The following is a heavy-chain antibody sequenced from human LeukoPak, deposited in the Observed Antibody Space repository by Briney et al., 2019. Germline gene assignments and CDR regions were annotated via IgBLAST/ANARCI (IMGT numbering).Heavy chain of an antibody. Sequence: SVKVSCKASGGTFSSYAISWVRQAPGQGLEGMGRIIPILGIANYAQKFQGRVTITADKSTSTAYMELSSLRSEDTAVYYCARGSQWSRYLDYWGQGTLVTVSS. CDR1: GGTFSSYA. D-gene: IGHD2-15*01. CDR3: ARGSQWSRYLDY. CDR2: IIPILGIA. V-gene: IGHV1-69*04. J-gene: IGHJ4*02.